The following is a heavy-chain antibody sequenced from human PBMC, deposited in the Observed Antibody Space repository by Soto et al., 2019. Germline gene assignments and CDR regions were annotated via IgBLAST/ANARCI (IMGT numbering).Heavy chain of an antibody. Sequence: QLQLQESDSGLVRPSQTLSLTCAVSGASVSSDYYSWSWIRQPPGKGLEWIGYISHSGATTHNPAVTSRVTVSIDWFNNQFSLMLTSVTVADTAVYYCACDYGSGSYRFDFWGEGTLVTVSS. CDR1: GASVSSDYYS. CDR2: ISHSGAT. V-gene: IGHV4-30-2*01. J-gene: IGHJ4*02. CDR3: ACDYGSGSYRFDF. D-gene: IGHD3-10*01.